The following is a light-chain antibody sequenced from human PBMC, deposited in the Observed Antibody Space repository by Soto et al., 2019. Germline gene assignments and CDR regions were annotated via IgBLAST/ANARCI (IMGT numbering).Light chain of an antibody. CDR3: QQFGASPWT. CDR2: YAS. Sequence: IVLTQSPGTLSLSPGETATLSCRADQSVSGDFFAWYQQKPGQAPRLLPSYASNRATGVPDRFSGVGSGTDFTLTISRLENEDFADYYCQQFGASPWTFGPGTKVDVK. J-gene: IGKJ1*01. CDR1: QSVSGDF. V-gene: IGKV3-20*01.